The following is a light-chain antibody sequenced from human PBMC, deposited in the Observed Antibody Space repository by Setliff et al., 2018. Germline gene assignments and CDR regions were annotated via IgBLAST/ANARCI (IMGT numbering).Light chain of an antibody. Sequence: QSVLTQPPSVSGTPGQRVTISCSGTGSDVGGYDYISWYQLHPGKVPKLMIYDVINRPSGVSDRFSGSKSGNTASLTISGLQAEDEATYYCISYLYSQTLYVFGTGTKVTVL. CDR3: ISYLYSQTLYV. J-gene: IGLJ1*01. CDR2: DVI. CDR1: GSDVGGYDY. V-gene: IGLV2-14*03.